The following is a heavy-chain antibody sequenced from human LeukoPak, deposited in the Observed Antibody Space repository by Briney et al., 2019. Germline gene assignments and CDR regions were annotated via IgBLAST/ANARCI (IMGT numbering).Heavy chain of an antibody. CDR3: ARGVYIAAAQYAY. V-gene: IGHV4-59*01. CDR2: IYYSGTT. CDR1: GGSISSYY. J-gene: IGHJ4*02. D-gene: IGHD6-13*01. Sequence: SETLSLTCTVSGGSISSYYWSWIQQPPGKGLEWIGYIYYSGTTNYNPSLKSRVTISVDTSKNQFSLKLSSVTAADTAVYYCARGVYIAAAQYAYWGQGTLVTVSS.